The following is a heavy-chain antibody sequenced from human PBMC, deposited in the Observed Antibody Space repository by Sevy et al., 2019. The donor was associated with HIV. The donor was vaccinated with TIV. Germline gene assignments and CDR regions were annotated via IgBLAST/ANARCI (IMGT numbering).Heavy chain of an antibody. Sequence: GGSLRLSCAASGFTFSSFAMGWVRQAPGKGLDWISVISGTGDHTYYADSVKGRFTISKDNSKNTLFLQMNSRRAEETAIFYCAKKMGGGSGMAFLVDYWGQGTLVTVSS. CDR3: AKKMGGGSGMAFLVDY. CDR2: ISGTGDHT. V-gene: IGHV3-23*01. CDR1: GFTFSSFA. J-gene: IGHJ4*02. D-gene: IGHD5-18*01.